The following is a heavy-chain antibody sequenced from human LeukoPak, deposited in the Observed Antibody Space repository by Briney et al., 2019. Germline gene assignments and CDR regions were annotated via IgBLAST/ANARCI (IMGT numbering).Heavy chain of an antibody. Sequence: ASVKVSCKASGYTFTSYGISWVRQAPGQGLEWMGWISAYNGNTNYAQKLQGRVTMTTDTSTRTAYMELRRLRSDDTAVYYCAKFGRQPRRYYFDYWGQGTLVTVSS. CDR3: AKFGRQPRRYYFDY. CDR1: GYTFTSYG. V-gene: IGHV1-18*01. D-gene: IGHD3-16*01. J-gene: IGHJ4*02. CDR2: ISAYNGNT.